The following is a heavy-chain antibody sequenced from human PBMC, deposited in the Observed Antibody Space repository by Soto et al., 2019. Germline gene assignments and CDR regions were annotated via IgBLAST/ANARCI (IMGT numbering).Heavy chain of an antibody. CDR1: GFTFSSYW. D-gene: IGHD3-22*01. Sequence: GGSLRLSCAASGFTFSSYWMSWVRQAPGRGLEWMANIKYDGSEKYYVDSMKGRLTISRDNAKNSLYLQMNSLRAEDTAVYYCASSPHKDSRPDYWGQGTLATVSS. J-gene: IGHJ4*02. CDR3: ASSPHKDSRPDY. V-gene: IGHV3-7*03. CDR2: IKYDGSEK.